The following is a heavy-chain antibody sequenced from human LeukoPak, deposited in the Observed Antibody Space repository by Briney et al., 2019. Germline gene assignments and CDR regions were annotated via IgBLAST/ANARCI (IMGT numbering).Heavy chain of an antibody. CDR3: ARDPIAVAGMFDY. D-gene: IGHD6-19*01. Sequence: GALRLSCAASGFTFSSCGMHWVRQAPGKGLEWVAVIWYDGSNKYYADSVKGRFTISRDNSKNTLYLQMNSLRAEDTAVYYCARDPIAVAGMFDYWGQGTLVTVSS. CDR1: GFTFSSCG. V-gene: IGHV3-33*01. CDR2: IWYDGSNK. J-gene: IGHJ4*02.